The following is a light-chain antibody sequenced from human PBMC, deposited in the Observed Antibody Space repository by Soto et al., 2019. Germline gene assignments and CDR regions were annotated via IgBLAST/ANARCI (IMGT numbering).Light chain of an antibody. CDR3: QQYGSSPRT. J-gene: IGKJ1*01. Sequence: DIVLTQSPGTLSLSPGERATLSCRASQTVSRSSLAWYQQKPGQAPRLLMFGASTRAAGFPDRFSGSGSGTDFTLTISRLEPEDFAVHYCQQYGSSPRTFGQGTKVDIK. CDR1: QTVSRSS. V-gene: IGKV3-20*01. CDR2: GAS.